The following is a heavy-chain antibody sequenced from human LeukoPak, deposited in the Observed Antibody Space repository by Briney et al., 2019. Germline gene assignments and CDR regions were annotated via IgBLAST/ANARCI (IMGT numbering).Heavy chain of an antibody. CDR2: MNPNSGGT. CDR1: GYTFTGYY. V-gene: IGHV1-2*02. Sequence: ASVKVSCKASGYTFTGYYMHWVRQAPGQGLEWMGWMNPNSGGTNYAQKFQGRVTMTRDTSISTAYMELSRLRSDDTAVYYCARGWGSHIVVVPAAIYYWGQGTLVTVSS. D-gene: IGHD2-2*02. CDR3: ARGWGSHIVVVPAAIYY. J-gene: IGHJ4*02.